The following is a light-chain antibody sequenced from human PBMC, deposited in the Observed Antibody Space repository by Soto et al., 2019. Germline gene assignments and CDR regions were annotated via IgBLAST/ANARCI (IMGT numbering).Light chain of an antibody. CDR3: QQYTTYSYS. V-gene: IGKV1-5*02. J-gene: IGKJ2*03. Sequence: DIQMTQSPSSLSASVGDRVTIICRASQSVSTRLAWYQQKPGKAPKVLIYDASILKSGVPSRFSGTGSGTEFTLTISSLQPDDFATYYCQQYTTYSYSFGQGTKVDIK. CDR1: QSVSTR. CDR2: DAS.